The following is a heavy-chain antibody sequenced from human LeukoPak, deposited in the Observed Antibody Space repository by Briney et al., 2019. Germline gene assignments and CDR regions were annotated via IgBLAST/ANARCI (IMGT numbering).Heavy chain of an antibody. V-gene: IGHV1-69*13. CDR3: ASYISKWVGATDYYYYGMDV. CDR1: RGTFSSYA. J-gene: IGHJ6*02. D-gene: IGHD1-26*01. Sequence: GASVKVSCKASRGTFSSYAISWVRQAPGQGLEWMGGIIPIFGTANYAQKFQGRVTITADESTSTAYMELSSLRSEDTAVYYCASYISKWVGATDYYYYGMDVWGQGTTVTVSS. CDR2: IIPIFGTA.